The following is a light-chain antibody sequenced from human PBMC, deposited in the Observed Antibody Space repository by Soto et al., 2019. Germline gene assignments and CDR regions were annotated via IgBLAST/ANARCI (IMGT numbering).Light chain of an antibody. CDR3: YSYEGSYTYV. CDR2: DVT. V-gene: IGLV2-11*01. CDR1: SSDVGAYNY. Sequence: QSVLTQPRSVSGSPGQSVTISCTGTSSDVGAYNYVSWYQQHPGKAPKLMSYDVTKRPSGVPDRFSGSKSGNTASLTISGLQAEDEADYYCYSYEGSYTYVFGTGTKLTVL. J-gene: IGLJ1*01.